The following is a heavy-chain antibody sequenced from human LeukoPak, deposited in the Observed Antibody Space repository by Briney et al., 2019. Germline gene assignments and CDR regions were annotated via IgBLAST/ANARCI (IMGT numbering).Heavy chain of an antibody. D-gene: IGHD2-2*01. V-gene: IGHV1-69*05. CDR1: RGTFSSYG. Sequence: GASVKVSCKASRGTFSSYGISWVRQAPGQGLEWMGGVIAIFGRVKYGQKFQGRATITTDESTSTAYMELSSLTSEDTGVYYCATRQDIVVVPAALGAYYYYYMDVWGKGTTVTVSS. CDR2: VIAIFGRV. J-gene: IGHJ6*03. CDR3: ATRQDIVVVPAALGAYYYYYMDV.